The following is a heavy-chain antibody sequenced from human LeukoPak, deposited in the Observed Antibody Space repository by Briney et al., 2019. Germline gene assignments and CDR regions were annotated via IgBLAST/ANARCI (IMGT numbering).Heavy chain of an antibody. Sequence: ASVKVSCKASGYTFTGYYMHWVRQAPGQGLEWMGWINPNSGGTNYAQKSQGRVTMTRDTSISTAYMELSRLRSDNTAVYYCARVLTGYYDYWGQGTLVTVSS. CDR3: ARVLTGYYDY. J-gene: IGHJ4*02. V-gene: IGHV1-2*02. CDR2: INPNSGGT. D-gene: IGHD3-9*01. CDR1: GYTFTGYY.